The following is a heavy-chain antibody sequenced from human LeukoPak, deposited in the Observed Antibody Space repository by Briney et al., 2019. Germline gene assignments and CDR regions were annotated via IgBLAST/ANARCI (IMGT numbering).Heavy chain of an antibody. V-gene: IGHV1-18*01. CDR3: ARDRYQPPIGELSALGYYYYGMDV. D-gene: IGHD3-10*01. Sequence: ASVKVSCKASGYIFTNYGISWVRQAPGQGLEWMGWISAYNGNTNYAQKLQGRVTMTTDTSTSTAYMELRSLRSDDTAVYYCARDRYQPPIGELSALGYYYYGMDVWGQGTTVTVSS. CDR1: GYIFTNYG. J-gene: IGHJ6*02. CDR2: ISAYNGNT.